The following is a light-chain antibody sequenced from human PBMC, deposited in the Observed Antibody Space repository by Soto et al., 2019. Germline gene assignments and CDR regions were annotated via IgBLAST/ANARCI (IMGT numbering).Light chain of an antibody. V-gene: IGKV3-15*01. CDR1: QSVRIN. Sequence: IVMTKCPATRAGSPGERGPLSCRASQSVRINVAWYQQKNGQSTRLLVYGASTRASGIPDRFSGSGSGTEFTLTISGLEPEESAAYYCQRNGATFGQGTKVDI. J-gene: IGKJ1*01. CDR2: GAS. CDR3: QRNGAT.